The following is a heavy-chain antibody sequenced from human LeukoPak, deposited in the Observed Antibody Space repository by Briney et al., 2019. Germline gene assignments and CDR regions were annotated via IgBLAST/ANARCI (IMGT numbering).Heavy chain of an antibody. CDR3: ARDQATSGGGLDS. V-gene: IGHV3-53*01. CDR2: IYTGGTT. D-gene: IGHD3-16*01. Sequence: PGGPLRLSCAASGFTVSGTHMSWVRQAPGKGLEWVSAIYTGGTTYYSDSVEGRFTISRDNSKNTLYLLMNSLRAEDTAVYYCARDQATSGGGLDSWGQGTLVTVSS. J-gene: IGHJ4*02. CDR1: GFTVSGTH.